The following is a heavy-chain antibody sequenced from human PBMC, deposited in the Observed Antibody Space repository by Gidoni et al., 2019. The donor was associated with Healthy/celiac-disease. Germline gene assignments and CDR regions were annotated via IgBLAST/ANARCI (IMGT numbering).Heavy chain of an antibody. J-gene: IGHJ6*02. V-gene: IGHV1-46*01. CDR1: GYTFTSYY. D-gene: IGHD5-18*01. CDR2: INPSGGST. CDR3: ARETRRGYSYGPYYYGMDV. Sequence: QVQLVQSGAEVKKHGASVKVSCKASGYTFTSYYMHWVRQAPGQGLEWMGIINPSGGSTSYAQKFQGRVTMTRDTSTSTVYMELSSLRSEDTAVYYCARETRRGYSYGPYYYGMDVWGQGTTVTVSS.